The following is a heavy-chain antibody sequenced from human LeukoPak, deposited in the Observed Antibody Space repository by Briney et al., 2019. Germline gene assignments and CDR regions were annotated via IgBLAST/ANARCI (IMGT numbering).Heavy chain of an antibody. J-gene: IGHJ4*02. Sequence: SETLSLTCSASGGSISSTTYYWGWIRQPPGKGLEWIASIYYSGSTYYNPSLKSRVTISVDTSKNQFSLKLSSVTAADTAVYYCARQRIAAVGVDYWGQGTLVTVSS. CDR3: ARQRIAAVGVDY. V-gene: IGHV4-39*01. CDR1: GGSISSTTYY. CDR2: IYYSGST. D-gene: IGHD6-13*01.